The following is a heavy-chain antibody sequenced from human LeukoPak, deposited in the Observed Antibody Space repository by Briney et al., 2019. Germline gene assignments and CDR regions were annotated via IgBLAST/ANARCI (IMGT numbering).Heavy chain of an antibody. V-gene: IGHV3-30*03. CDR3: ARGGYYSGSYFGY. J-gene: IGHJ4*02. Sequence: GGSLRLSCAASGFTFSSYGMHWVRQAPGKGLEWVAVISYDGSNKYYADSVKGRFTISRDNSKDTLYLKMNSLRAEDTAVYYCARGGYYSGSYFGYWGQGTLVTVSS. CDR2: ISYDGSNK. D-gene: IGHD1-26*01. CDR1: GFTFSSYG.